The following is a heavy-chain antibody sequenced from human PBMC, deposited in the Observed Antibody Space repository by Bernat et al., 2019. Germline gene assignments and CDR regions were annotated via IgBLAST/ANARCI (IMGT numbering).Heavy chain of an antibody. CDR3: AKLLLVWELLLGY. V-gene: IGHV3-23*01. CDR2: ISGSGAST. D-gene: IGHD1-26*01. Sequence: EVQLLESGGGLVQAGGSLRLACAASGFTFSTYGMTWVRLAPGKGLEWVASISGSGASTFYVDSVKGRFTISRDNSKNPVSLQMNSLRADDTAVYYCAKLLLVWELLLGYWGQGTLVTVSS. J-gene: IGHJ4*02. CDR1: GFTFSTYG.